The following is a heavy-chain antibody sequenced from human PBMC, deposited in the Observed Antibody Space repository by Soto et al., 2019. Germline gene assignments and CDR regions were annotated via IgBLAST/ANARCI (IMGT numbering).Heavy chain of an antibody. V-gene: IGHV3-7*01. D-gene: IGHD1-1*01. CDR3: ARESGTTRKYYFDY. Sequence: GGSLRLSCAASGFTFSSYWMSWVRQAPGKGLEWVANIKQDGSEKYYVDSVKGRFTISRDNAKNSLYLQMNSLRAEDTAVYYCARESGTTRKYYFDYWGQGTLVTVSS. J-gene: IGHJ4*02. CDR1: GFTFSSYW. CDR2: IKQDGSEK.